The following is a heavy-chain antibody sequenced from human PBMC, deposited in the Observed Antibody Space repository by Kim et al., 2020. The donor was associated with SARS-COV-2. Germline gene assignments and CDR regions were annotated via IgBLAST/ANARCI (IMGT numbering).Heavy chain of an antibody. CDR1: GGSISSGGYY. D-gene: IGHD3-9*01. CDR3: ARGGDILTGYYKIDY. CDR2: IYYSGST. Sequence: SETLSLTCTVSGGSISSGGYYWSWIRQHPGKGLEWIGYIYYSGSTYYNPSLKSRVTISVDTSKNQFSLKLSSVTAADTAVYYCARGGDILTGYYKIDYWGQGTLVTVSS. V-gene: IGHV4-31*03. J-gene: IGHJ4*02.